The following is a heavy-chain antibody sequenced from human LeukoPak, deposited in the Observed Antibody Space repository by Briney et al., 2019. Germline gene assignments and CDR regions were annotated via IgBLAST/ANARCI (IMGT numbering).Heavy chain of an antibody. CDR2: IYYSGST. CDR1: GGSISSYY. V-gene: IGHV4-59*01. D-gene: IGHD2-2*01. CDR3: ARDRVVVVPAATQESYYYYGMDV. Sequence: SETLSLTCTVSGGSISSYYWSWIRQPPGKGLEWIGYIYYSGSTNYNPSLKSRVTISVDTSKNQFSLKLSSVTAADTAVYYCARDRVVVVPAATQESYYYYGMDVWGQGTTVTVSS. J-gene: IGHJ6*02.